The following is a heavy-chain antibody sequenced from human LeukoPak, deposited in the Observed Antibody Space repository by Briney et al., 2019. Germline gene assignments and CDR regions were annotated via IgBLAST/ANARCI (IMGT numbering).Heavy chain of an antibody. Sequence: GGSLRLSCAASGFTFSSYSMNWVRQAPGKGLEWVSAISGSGGSTYYADSVKGRFTISRDNTKNTLYLQMNSLRAEETAVYDCAKGYSYGRPHAFDIWGQGTMVTVSS. CDR2: ISGSGGST. CDR3: AKGYSYGRPHAFDI. CDR1: GFTFSSYS. J-gene: IGHJ3*02. D-gene: IGHD5-18*01. V-gene: IGHV3-23*01.